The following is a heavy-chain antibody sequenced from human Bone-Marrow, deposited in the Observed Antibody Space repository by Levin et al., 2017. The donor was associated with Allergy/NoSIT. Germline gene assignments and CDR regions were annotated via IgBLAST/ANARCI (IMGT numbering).Heavy chain of an antibody. CDR2: ITPFDGKT. V-gene: IGHV1-45*02. CDR3: AEGDDYGYFDY. D-gene: IGHD4-17*01. Sequence: KISCKAPGYTFTYRYLHWVRQAPGQALEWMGWITPFDGKTKYAQKFQDRVTITGDRSMSTAYMELSSLRSEDTAVYYCAEGDDYGYFDYWGQGTLVTVSS. CDR1: GYTFTYRY. J-gene: IGHJ4*02.